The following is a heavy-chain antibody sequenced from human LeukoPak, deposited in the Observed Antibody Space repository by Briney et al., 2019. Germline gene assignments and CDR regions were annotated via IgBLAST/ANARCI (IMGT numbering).Heavy chain of an antibody. CDR2: ISGSGGST. J-gene: IGHJ4*02. Sequence: PGGSLRLSCEASGVTFSSYVMSWVRQAPGKGLEWVSAISGSGGSTYYADSVKGRFTISRDNSKNTLYLQMNSLRAEDTAVYYCAKEGLLWFGELPYFDYWGQGTLVTVSS. V-gene: IGHV3-23*01. CDR1: GVTFSSYV. D-gene: IGHD3-10*01. CDR3: AKEGLLWFGELPYFDY.